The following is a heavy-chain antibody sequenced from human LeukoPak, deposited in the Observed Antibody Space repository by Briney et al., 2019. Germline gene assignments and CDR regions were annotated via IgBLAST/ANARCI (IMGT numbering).Heavy chain of an antibody. Sequence: GGSLRLSCAASGFTFSSYWMSWVRRAPGKGPEWVSAIGGRGTSTYYADSLGGRFTISRDNFKDMLYLQMNSLKVEDTATYYCGKEGGAWGQGTKVTVSS. CDR2: IGGRGTST. V-gene: IGHV3-23*01. CDR3: GKEGGA. J-gene: IGHJ5*02. CDR1: GFTFSSYW. D-gene: IGHD3-16*01.